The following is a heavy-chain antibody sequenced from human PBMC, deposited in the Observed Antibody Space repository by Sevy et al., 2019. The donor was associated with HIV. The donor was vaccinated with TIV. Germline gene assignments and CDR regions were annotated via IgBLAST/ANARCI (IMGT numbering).Heavy chain of an antibody. D-gene: IGHD1-26*01. J-gene: IGHJ4*02. CDR3: ARGDGTGRCFDS. Sequence: ASVKVSCKASGYNFNNYYIHWVRQAPGQGLQWMGVINPTSSSTYYPPKFQGRVTMTRDTSTSTVSLDLSSLRSEDTAEYYCARGDGTGRCFDSWGQGTLVTVSS. V-gene: IGHV1-46*02. CDR1: GYNFNNYY. CDR2: INPTSSST.